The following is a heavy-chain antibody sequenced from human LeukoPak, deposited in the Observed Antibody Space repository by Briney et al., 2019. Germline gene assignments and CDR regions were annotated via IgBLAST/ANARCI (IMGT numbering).Heavy chain of an antibody. CDR1: GFTFSGYS. J-gene: IGHJ4*02. V-gene: IGHV3-48*04. CDR2: ISSSSSTI. D-gene: IGHD3-22*01. Sequence: GGSLRLSCAASGFTFSGYSMNWVRQAPGKGLEWVSYISSSSSTIYYADSVKGRFTISRDNAKNSLYLQMNSLRAEDTAVYYCAREGHSGYYPYYFDYWGQGTLVIVSS. CDR3: AREGHSGYYPYYFDY.